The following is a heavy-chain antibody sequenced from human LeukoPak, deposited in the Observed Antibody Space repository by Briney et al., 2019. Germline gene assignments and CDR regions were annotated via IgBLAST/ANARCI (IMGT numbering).Heavy chain of an antibody. CDR2: INPTGGNT. J-gene: IGHJ6*03. Sequence: GASVKVSCTAVGYTFGNYYMNWVRQAPGQGLEWMGIINPTGGNTDYAQIFQGRVTMTRDTSTGTVYMELSSLRSEDTAVYYCASHKTQPLGTLNYYYTMDVWGKGTAVTVPS. CDR1: GYTFGNYY. CDR3: ASHKTQPLGTLNYYYTMDV. D-gene: IGHD2-2*01. V-gene: IGHV1-46*01.